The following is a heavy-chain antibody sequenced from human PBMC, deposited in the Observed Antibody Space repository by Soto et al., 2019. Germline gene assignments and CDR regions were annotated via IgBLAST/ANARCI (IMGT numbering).Heavy chain of an antibody. Sequence: SVKVSCKACGGTFSSYTISWVRQAPGQGLEWMGRIIPILGIANYAQKFQGRVTITADKSTSTAYMELSSLRSEDTAVYYCASQMKLGYCSGGSCYTRFDPWGRGTLVTVSS. CDR3: ASQMKLGYCSGGSCYTRFDP. D-gene: IGHD2-15*01. CDR2: IIPILGIA. J-gene: IGHJ5*02. CDR1: GGTFSSYT. V-gene: IGHV1-69*02.